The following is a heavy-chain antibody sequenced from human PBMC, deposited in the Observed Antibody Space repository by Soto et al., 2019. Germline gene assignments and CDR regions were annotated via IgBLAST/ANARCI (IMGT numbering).Heavy chain of an antibody. D-gene: IGHD3-22*01. CDR1: EGNCSSYA. CDR2: ISYDGSNK. Sequence: GGSMRVSWAAVEGNCSSYAGHLVRPPPGKGLEWVAVISYDGSNKYYAASVKGRFTISRDNSKNTLYLQMNGLSTEDTAVYYWERDVYCHERVGIRYYCYVTAVLGKGTTVTVSS. CDR3: ERDVYCHERVGIRYYCYVTAV. V-gene: IGHV3-30-3*01. J-gene: IGHJ6*01.